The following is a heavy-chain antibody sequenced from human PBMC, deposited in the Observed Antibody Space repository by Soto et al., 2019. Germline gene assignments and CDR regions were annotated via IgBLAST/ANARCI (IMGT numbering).Heavy chain of an antibody. CDR1: EFSFRSYA. V-gene: IGHV3-30-3*01. D-gene: IGHD1-7*01. J-gene: IGHJ4*02. Sequence: QVQLVESGGEVVQPGRSLRLSCAASEFSFRSYAMHWVRQAPGKGLEWVAVTLFDGTKQYYADSLQGRFTISRDNSENMLFLQLNSVTPEDTTVYFCARDSGRATGTSRHTFDFWGQGTLVTVSA. CDR3: ARDSGRATGTSRHTFDF. CDR2: TLFDGTKQ.